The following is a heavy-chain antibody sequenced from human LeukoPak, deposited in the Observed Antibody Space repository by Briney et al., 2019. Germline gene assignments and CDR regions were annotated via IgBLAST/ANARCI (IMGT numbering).Heavy chain of an antibody. CDR2: ISAGNGNT. D-gene: IGHD1-26*01. CDR3: ARDSGSGNNDY. CDR1: GYTFTSYA. Sequence: ASVKVSCKASGYTFTSYAIHWVRQAPGQRLEWMGWISAGNGNTKYSQNFQGRVTFISNTSATTAFMELSSLRSEDAAVYYCARDSGSGNNDYWGQGTLVTISS. V-gene: IGHV1-3*01. J-gene: IGHJ4*02.